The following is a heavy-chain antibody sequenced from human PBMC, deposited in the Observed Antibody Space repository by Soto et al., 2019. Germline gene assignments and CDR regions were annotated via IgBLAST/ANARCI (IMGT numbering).Heavy chain of an antibody. J-gene: IGHJ6*02. Sequence: EVQLLESGGGLVQPGGSLRLSCAASGFTFSSYAMSWVRQAPGKGLEWVSAISGSGGSTYYADSVKGRFTISRDNSKNTLYLQMNSLRAEDTAVYYCAAQGPYYDFWSGYYVDYYYYGMDVWGQGTTVTVSS. CDR2: ISGSGGST. D-gene: IGHD3-3*01. CDR3: AAQGPYYDFWSGYYVDYYYYGMDV. CDR1: GFTFSSYA. V-gene: IGHV3-23*01.